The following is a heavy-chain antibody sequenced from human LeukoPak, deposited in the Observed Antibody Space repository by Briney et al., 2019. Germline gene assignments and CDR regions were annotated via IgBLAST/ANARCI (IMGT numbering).Heavy chain of an antibody. CDR3: ARSLAVRLFDY. CDR1: GGSFSGYY. CDR2: IYTSGST. V-gene: IGHV4-59*10. Sequence: PSETLSLTCAVYGGSFSGYYWSWIRQPPGKGLEWIGRIYTSGSTNYNPSLKSRVTMSVDTSKNQFSLKLSSVTAADTAVYYCARSLAVRLFDYWGQGTLVTVSS. J-gene: IGHJ4*02. D-gene: IGHD6-6*01.